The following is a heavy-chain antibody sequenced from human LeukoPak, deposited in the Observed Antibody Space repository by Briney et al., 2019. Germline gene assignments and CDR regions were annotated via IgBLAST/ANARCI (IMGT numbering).Heavy chain of an antibody. J-gene: IGHJ4*02. D-gene: IGHD3-10*01. CDR1: GFTFSSYA. V-gene: IGHV3-23*01. CDR3: AKVHYYGSGSYFTPFDY. Sequence: GGSLRLSCAASGFTFSSYAMSWVRQAPGNGLEWVSAISGSGGSTYYADSVKGRFTISRDNSKNTLYLQMNSLRAEDTAVYYCAKVHYYGSGSYFTPFDYWGQGTLVTVSS. CDR2: ISGSGGST.